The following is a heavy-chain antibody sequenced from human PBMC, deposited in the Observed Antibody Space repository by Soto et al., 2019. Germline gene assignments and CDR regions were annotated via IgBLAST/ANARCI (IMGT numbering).Heavy chain of an antibody. CDR2: INAGNGNT. D-gene: IGHD6-25*01. Sequence: GASVKVSCKASGYTFTSYAMHWVRQAPGQRLEWMGWINAGNGNTKYSQKFQGRVTITRDTSASTAYMELSSLRSEDTAVYYCARERQRTYNWFDPWGQGTLVTVSS. CDR1: GYTFTSYA. CDR3: ARERQRTYNWFDP. V-gene: IGHV1-3*01. J-gene: IGHJ5*02.